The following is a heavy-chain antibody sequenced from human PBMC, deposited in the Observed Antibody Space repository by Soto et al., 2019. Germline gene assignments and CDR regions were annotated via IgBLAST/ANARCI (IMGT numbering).Heavy chain of an antibody. Sequence: SETLSLTCAVSGGSISSSNCWSWVRQPPGKGLEWIGEIYHSVSTNYNPSLKSRVTVSVDKSKNQFSLKLSSVTAADTAVYYCPRASVVDTAMALINFGDRGHGTPVNVSS. D-gene: IGHD5-18*01. V-gene: IGHV4-4*02. CDR1: GGSISSSNC. CDR2: IYHSVST. CDR3: PRASVVDTAMALINFGD. J-gene: IGHJ4*01.